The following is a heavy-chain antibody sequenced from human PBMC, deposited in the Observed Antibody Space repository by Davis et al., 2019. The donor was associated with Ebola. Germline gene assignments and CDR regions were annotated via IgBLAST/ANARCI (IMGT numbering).Heavy chain of an antibody. CDR1: GFTFSNHA. J-gene: IGHJ4*02. CDR2: TSHNERER. D-gene: IGHD1-1*01. CDR3: ARALHDEVLDY. Sequence: PGGSLRLSCVASGFTFSNHAMHWVRQAPGKGLEWVAVTSHNERERFHGESVQGRFTISRDNSENVLYLQMDSLRPDDTAICFCARALHDEVLDYWGQGTPVTVSS. V-gene: IGHV3-30*04.